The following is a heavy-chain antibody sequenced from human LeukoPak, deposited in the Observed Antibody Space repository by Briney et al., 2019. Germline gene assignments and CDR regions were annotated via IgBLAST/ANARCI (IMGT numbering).Heavy chain of an antibody. Sequence: GGSLRLSCAASGFTFSSYSMNWVRQAPGKGLEWVSSISSSSSYIYYADSVKGRFTISRDNAKNSLYLQMNSLRAEDTAVYYCARDRDCGGDCYDLFDYWGQGTLVTVSS. CDR1: GFTFSSYS. J-gene: IGHJ4*02. CDR3: ARDRDCGGDCYDLFDY. V-gene: IGHV3-21*01. CDR2: ISSSSSYI. D-gene: IGHD2-21*02.